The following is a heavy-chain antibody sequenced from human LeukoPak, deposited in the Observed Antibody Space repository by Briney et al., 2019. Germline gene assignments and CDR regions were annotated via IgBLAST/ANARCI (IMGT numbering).Heavy chain of an antibody. CDR1: GFTFSSYG. V-gene: IGHV3-23*01. Sequence: PGGTLRLSCAASGFTFSSYGVSWVRQAPGKGLEWVSSISGSGGSTYYADSVKGRFTISRDNSKNTLYLQMNSLRAEDTAVYYCAKGPLLWDWGQGTLVTVSS. J-gene: IGHJ4*02. CDR2: ISGSGGST. CDR3: AKGPLLWD. D-gene: IGHD2/OR15-2a*01.